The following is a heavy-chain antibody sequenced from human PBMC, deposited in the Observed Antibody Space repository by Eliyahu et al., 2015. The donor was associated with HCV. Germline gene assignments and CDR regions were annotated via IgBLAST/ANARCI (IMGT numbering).Heavy chain of an antibody. CDR1: GSTFTSSS. CDR2: IAGNSEKT. J-gene: IGHJ4*02. D-gene: IGHD6-19*01. CDR3: TQDGRGWIPDF. Sequence: EVQLVESGGGLVQPGGSLRLSCAASGSTFTSSSMSWVRQAPGKGLEWVSLIAGNSEKTFYADSVKGRFTISKDKSTNTLYLQMHSLTVADTAIYYCTQDGRGWIPDFWGQGTLVTVSS. V-gene: IGHV3-23*04.